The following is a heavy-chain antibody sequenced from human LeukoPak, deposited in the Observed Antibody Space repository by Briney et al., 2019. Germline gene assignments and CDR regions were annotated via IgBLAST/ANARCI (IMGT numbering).Heavy chain of an antibody. J-gene: IGHJ3*02. CDR3: ARDPAYCGGDCYSVYQDAFDI. D-gene: IGHD2-21*02. CDR1: GFTFSSYN. CDR2: ISSSSSYL. V-gene: IGHV3-21*01. Sequence: KPGESLTLFCAASGFTFSSYNMNWVRPAPGKGLEWVSSISSSSSYLYHADSVRSRFTISRDNANDSLYLQINSLRPEDTAVYYCARDPAYCGGDCYSVYQDAFDIWGQGTRVTVSS.